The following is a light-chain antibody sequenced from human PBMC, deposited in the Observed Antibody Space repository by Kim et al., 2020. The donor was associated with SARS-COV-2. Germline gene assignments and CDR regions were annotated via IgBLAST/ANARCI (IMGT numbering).Light chain of an antibody. CDR3: QQYGSSPYT. V-gene: IGKV3-20*01. CDR2: GAS. J-gene: IGKJ2*01. CDR1: QSVSSNY. Sequence: PAERATLSCRASQSVSSNYFAWYQQKPGQAPRLLVYGASTRPAGIPDRFTGSGSGTDFTLTINRLEPEDFAVYYCQQYGSSPYTFGQGTKLEI.